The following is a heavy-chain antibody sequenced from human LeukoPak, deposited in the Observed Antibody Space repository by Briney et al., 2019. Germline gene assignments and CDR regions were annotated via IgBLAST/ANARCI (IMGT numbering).Heavy chain of an antibody. CDR1: GYTFTSYG. CDR2: ISAYNGNT. Sequence: ASVKVSCKASGYTFTSYGISWVRQAPGQGLEWMGWISAYNGNTNYAQKLQGRVTMTTDTSTSTAYMELRSLRSDDTAVYYCASCNAGGDCFDDAFDTWGQGTMVTVSS. CDR3: ASCNAGGDCFDDAFDT. D-gene: IGHD2-21*02. J-gene: IGHJ3*02. V-gene: IGHV1-18*01.